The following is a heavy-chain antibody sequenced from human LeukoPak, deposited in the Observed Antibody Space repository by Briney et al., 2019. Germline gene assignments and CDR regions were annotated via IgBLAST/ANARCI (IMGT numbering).Heavy chain of an antibody. J-gene: IGHJ4*02. CDR3: ARVSKGGQWLVTFDY. Sequence: MPSETLSLTCTVSGGSISSGGYYWSWIRQHPGKGLEWIGYIYYSGSTYYNPSLKSRVTISVDTSKNQFSLKLSSVTAADTAVYYCARVSKGGQWLVTFDYWGQGTLVTVSS. D-gene: IGHD6-19*01. CDR1: GGSISSGGYY. CDR2: IYYSGST. V-gene: IGHV4-31*03.